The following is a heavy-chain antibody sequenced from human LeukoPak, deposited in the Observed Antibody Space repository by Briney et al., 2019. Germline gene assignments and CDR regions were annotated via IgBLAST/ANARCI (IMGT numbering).Heavy chain of an antibody. CDR2: IYTSGST. Sequence: SQTLSLTCTVSGGSISSGSYYWSWIRQPAGKGLEWIGRIYTSGSTNYNPSLKSRVTISVDTSKNQFSLKLSSVTAADTAVYYCAGEGDDSLDYWGQGTLVTVSS. CDR3: AGEGDDSLDY. D-gene: IGHD3-22*01. J-gene: IGHJ4*02. V-gene: IGHV4-61*02. CDR1: GGSISSGSYY.